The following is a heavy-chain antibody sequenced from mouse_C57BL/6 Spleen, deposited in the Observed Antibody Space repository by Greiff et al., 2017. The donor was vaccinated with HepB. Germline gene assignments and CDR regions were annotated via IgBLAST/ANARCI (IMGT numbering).Heavy chain of an antibody. CDR3: ARIYYGNFSWFAY. J-gene: IGHJ3*01. CDR2: INPNNGGT. V-gene: IGHV1-26*01. Sequence: EVQLQQSGPELVKPGASVKISCKASGYTFTDYYMNWVKQSHGKSLEWIGDINPNNGGTSYNQKFKGKATLTVDKSSSTAYMELRSLTSEASAVYYCARIYYGNFSWFAYWGQGTLVTVSA. D-gene: IGHD2-1*01. CDR1: GYTFTDYY.